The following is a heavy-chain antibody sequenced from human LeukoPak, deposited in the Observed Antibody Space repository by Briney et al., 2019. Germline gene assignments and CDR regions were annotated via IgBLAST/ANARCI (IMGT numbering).Heavy chain of an antibody. V-gene: IGHV1-2*02. CDR1: GYTFTGYY. J-gene: IGHJ3*02. CDR3: ARGTSWFGEDAFDI. Sequence: GASVKVSCKASGYTFTGYYMHWVRQAPGQGLEWMGWINPNSGGTNYAQKFQGRVTMTRDTSISTAYMELSRLRSDDTAVYYCARGTSWFGEDAFDIWGQGTMVTVSS. D-gene: IGHD3-10*01. CDR2: INPNSGGT.